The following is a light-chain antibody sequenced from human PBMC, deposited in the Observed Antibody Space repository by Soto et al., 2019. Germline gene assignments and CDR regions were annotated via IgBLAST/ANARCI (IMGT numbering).Light chain of an antibody. CDR3: QQYNNWPRAT. CDR2: SAS. J-gene: IGKJ4*01. CDR1: QSVSSD. Sequence: EIVMTQSPATLSVSPGERATLSCRASQSVSSDLAWYHQKPGQAPRLLIYSASTRATGIPARFSGSGSGTEFTLTINSLQSEDFGVYYCQQYNNWPRATFGGGTKVDIK. V-gene: IGKV3-15*01.